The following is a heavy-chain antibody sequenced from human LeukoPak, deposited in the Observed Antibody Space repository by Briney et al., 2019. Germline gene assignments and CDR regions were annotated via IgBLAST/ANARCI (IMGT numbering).Heavy chain of an antibody. V-gene: IGHV4-4*07. CDR1: VGSISSDY. Sequence: SETLSLTCTVSVGSISSDYWNWIRQPAGKGVEWIGRIYYSGSTSYHPSLKSRVTMSIDTSKNQFSLKLSSVTAADTAVYYCARGGDWFDPWGQGTLVTVSS. D-gene: IGHD3-16*01. CDR3: ARGGDWFDP. J-gene: IGHJ5*02. CDR2: IYYSGST.